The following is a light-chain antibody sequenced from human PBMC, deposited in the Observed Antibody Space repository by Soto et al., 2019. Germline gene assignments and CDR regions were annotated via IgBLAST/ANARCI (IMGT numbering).Light chain of an antibody. J-gene: IGKJ2*01. V-gene: IGKV1-39*01. Sequence: DIQMTQSPSSLSASIGDRVTITCRASQSISSHLNWYQQKPGKAPKLLIYAASSLQSGFPSRFSGSRSGTDFTLTISSLQPEAFATYFSQQSHSSPYTFGQGTKLESK. CDR2: AAS. CDR1: QSISSH. CDR3: QQSHSSPYT.